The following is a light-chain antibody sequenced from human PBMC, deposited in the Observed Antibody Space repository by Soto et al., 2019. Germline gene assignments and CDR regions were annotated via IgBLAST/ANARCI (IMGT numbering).Light chain of an antibody. V-gene: IGKV3D-15*01. CDR2: DAS. CDR3: QQYNNWPPIT. J-gene: IGKJ5*01. Sequence: LVVTQSPATLSVSPGERATLSCRASQSIRSERLAWYQQKPGQAPRLVIFDASNRASGMPERFSGSGSGTEFTLTISSLQSEDFAVYYCQQYNNWPPITFGQGTRLEIK. CDR1: QSIRSER.